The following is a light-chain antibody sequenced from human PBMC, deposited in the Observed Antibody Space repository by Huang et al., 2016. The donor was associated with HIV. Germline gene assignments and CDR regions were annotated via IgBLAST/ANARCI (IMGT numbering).Light chain of an antibody. CDR1: QNVNTD. CDR3: QQRFSTTIT. V-gene: IGKV1-39*01. Sequence: DIQMTQSPPSLSASVGASVTIACRASQNVNTDLNWYQQKPGQAPRLLIFAAARLRSGVPSRFSGSGSGTEFTLTISSLQLEDFATYYCQQRFSTTITFGQGTRLDIK. J-gene: IGKJ5*01. CDR2: AAA.